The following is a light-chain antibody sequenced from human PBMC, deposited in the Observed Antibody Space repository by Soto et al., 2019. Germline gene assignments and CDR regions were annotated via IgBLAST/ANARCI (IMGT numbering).Light chain of an antibody. CDR2: END. CDR3: GTWDNGLSAVV. CDR1: DSNIWYNS. Sequence: QSVLTQPPSVSAAPGQKITISCSGGDSNIWYNSVSWYQQLPGTAPKLLISENDERPSDLPDRFSASKSGTSATLGITGLQTGDEATYFCGTWDNGLSAVVFGGGTKLTVL. J-gene: IGLJ2*01. V-gene: IGLV1-51*02.